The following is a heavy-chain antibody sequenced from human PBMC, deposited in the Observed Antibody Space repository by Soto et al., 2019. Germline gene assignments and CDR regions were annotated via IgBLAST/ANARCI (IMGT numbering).Heavy chain of an antibody. CDR3: AKDEGYFDWLANIDY. J-gene: IGHJ4*02. CDR2: ISYDGSNK. V-gene: IGHV3-30*18. CDR1: GFTFSSYG. D-gene: IGHD3-9*01. Sequence: GGSLRRSCAASGFTFSSYGMHWVRQAPGKGLERVAVISYDGSNKYYADSVRGRFTISRDNSKNTLYLQMNSLRAEDTAVYYCAKDEGYFDWLANIDYWGQGTLVTVSS.